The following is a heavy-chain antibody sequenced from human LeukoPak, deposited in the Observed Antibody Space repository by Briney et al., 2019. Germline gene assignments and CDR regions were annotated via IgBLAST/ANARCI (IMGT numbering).Heavy chain of an antibody. CDR3: ARDHHSSGFLSRGDV. CDR2: IIPIFGTA. J-gene: IGHJ6*02. D-gene: IGHD3-22*01. Sequence: SVKVSCKASGGTFISYAISWVRQAPGQGLEWMGGIIPIFGTANYAQKFQGRVTVTADESTSTAYMELSSLRSEDTAVYYCARDHHSSGFLSRGDVWGQGTTVTVSS. V-gene: IGHV1-69*13. CDR1: GGTFISYA.